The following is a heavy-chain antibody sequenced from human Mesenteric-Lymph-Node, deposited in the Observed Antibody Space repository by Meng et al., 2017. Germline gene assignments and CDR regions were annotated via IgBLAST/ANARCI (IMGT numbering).Heavy chain of an antibody. CDR1: GIIVSDNY. CDR2: IYSGGST. Sequence: GESLKISCAASGIIVSDNYIGWVRQAPGKGLEWVSDIYSGGSTFYADSVKGRFTISRDNSKNTLYLQMNSLRAEDTAVYYCARDPTNYYDSSGYYFGWGQGTLVTVSS. CDR3: ARDPTNYYDSSGYYFG. D-gene: IGHD3-22*01. V-gene: IGHV3-66*02. J-gene: IGHJ4*02.